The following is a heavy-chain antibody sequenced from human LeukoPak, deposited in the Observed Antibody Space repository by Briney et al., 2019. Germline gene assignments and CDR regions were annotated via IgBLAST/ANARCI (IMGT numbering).Heavy chain of an antibody. CDR2: IRYDGSNK. V-gene: IGHV3-30*02. J-gene: IGHJ4*02. Sequence: GGSLRLSCAASGFTFSDYTMNWVRQAPGKGLEWVAVIRYDGSNKHYADSVKGRFTISRDNSKNTLYLQMNSLRAEDTAVYYCAKPMGVLGASSSYFDCWGQGTLVIVSS. CDR3: AKPMGVLGASSSYFDC. D-gene: IGHD1-26*01. CDR1: GFTFSDYT.